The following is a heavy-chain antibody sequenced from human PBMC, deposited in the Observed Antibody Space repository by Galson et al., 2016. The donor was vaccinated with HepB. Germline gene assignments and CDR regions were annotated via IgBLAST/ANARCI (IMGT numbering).Heavy chain of an antibody. D-gene: IGHD3-3*01. J-gene: IGHJ3*02. CDR2: ISYNVST. CDR1: GGSISSTNYY. CDR3: ARHVYFWSDSDGDAFDI. V-gene: IGHV4-39*01. Sequence: LSLTFTVSGGSISSTNYYWGWIRQPPGKGPEWIGSISYNVSTYYNPSLESRVTISVDTSKKQISLEVNSVTAADTAVYYCARHVYFWSDSDGDAFDIWGPGTMVSV.